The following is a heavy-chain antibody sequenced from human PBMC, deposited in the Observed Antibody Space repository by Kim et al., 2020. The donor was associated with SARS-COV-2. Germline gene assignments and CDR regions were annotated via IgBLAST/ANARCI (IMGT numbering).Heavy chain of an antibody. V-gene: IGHV1-2*02. Sequence: ASVKVSCKASGYTFTGYYMHWVRQAPGQGLEWMGWINPNSGGTNYAQKFQGRVTMTRDTSISTAYMELSRLGSDDTAVYYCAREKTGIRFTMVRGVYGDNWLHPWGQGTLVTVSS. CDR2: INPNSGGT. D-gene: IGHD3-10*01. J-gene: IGHJ5*02. CDR1: GYTFTGYY. CDR3: AREKTGIRFTMVRGVYGDNWLHP.